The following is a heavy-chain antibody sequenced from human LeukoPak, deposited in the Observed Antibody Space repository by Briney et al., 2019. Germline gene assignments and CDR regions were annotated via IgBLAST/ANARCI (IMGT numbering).Heavy chain of an antibody. Sequence: PSETLSLTCTVSGVSISSYYWSWIRQPPGKGLEWIGYIYYSANTNYNPSLKSRVTISVDTSKNQFSLNLSSVTAADTAIYYCARGGVNWNYDYWGQGTLVTVPS. D-gene: IGHD1-7*01. CDR1: GVSISSYY. J-gene: IGHJ4*02. CDR2: IYYSANT. CDR3: ARGGVNWNYDY. V-gene: IGHV4-59*08.